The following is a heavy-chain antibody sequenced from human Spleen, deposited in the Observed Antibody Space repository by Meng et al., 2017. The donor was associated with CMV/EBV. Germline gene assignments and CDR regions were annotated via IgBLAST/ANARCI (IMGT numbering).Heavy chain of an antibody. CDR3: ARDYFGRYY. D-gene: IGHD3-10*01. Sequence: GESLKISCAASGFTVSSKHRRWVRQAPGKVLDWVSFIYNGDNTYPADSVKGRFTISRDNSKNTLFLQVSRLTAVDTAVYYCARDYFGRYYWGQGTLVTVSS. CDR1: GFTVSSKH. CDR2: IYNGDNT. J-gene: IGHJ4*02. V-gene: IGHV3-66*02.